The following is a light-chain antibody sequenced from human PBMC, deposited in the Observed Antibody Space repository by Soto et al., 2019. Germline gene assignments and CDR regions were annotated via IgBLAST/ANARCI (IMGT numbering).Light chain of an antibody. CDR2: AAS. CDR3: QQTYSTPIT. V-gene: IGKV1-9*01. CDR1: QGVSSY. Sequence: GDRVTITCRASQGVSSYLAWYQQKPGKAPKLLIYAASTLQSGVPSRFSGSGSGTEFTLTISSLQPEDFATYYCQQTYSTPITFGQGTRLEIK. J-gene: IGKJ5*01.